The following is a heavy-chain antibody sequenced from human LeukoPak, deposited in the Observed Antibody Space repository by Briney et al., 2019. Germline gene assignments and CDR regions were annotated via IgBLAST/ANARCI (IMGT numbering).Heavy chain of an antibody. CDR1: GGSISSGSYY. V-gene: IGHV4-61*02. CDR3: ARLNWGFHWYFDL. CDR2: IYTSGST. D-gene: IGHD7-27*01. Sequence: SETLSLTCTVSGGSISSGSYYWSWIRQPAGKGLEWIGRIYTSGSTNYNPSLKSRVTISVDTSKNQFSLKLSSVTAADTAVYYCARLNWGFHWYFDLWGRGTLVTVSS. J-gene: IGHJ2*01.